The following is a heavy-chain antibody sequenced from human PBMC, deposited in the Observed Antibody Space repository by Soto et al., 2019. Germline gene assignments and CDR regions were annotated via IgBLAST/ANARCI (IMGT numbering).Heavy chain of an antibody. D-gene: IGHD6-13*01. V-gene: IGHV1-69*12. CDR2: IIPIFGTA. CDR1: GGTFSSYA. CDR3: ARSQYSSRWYSYYYYYYGMDV. J-gene: IGHJ6*02. Sequence: QVQLVQSGAEVKKPGSSVKVSCKASGGTFSSYAISWVRQAPGQGLEWMGGIIPIFGTANYAQKFQGRVTITADESTSTAYMELSSLRSEDTAVYYCARSQYSSRWYSYYYYYYGMDVWGQGTTVTVSS.